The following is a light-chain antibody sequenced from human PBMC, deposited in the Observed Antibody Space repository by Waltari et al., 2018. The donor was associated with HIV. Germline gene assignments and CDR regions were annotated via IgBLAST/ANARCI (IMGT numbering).Light chain of an antibody. Sequence: SYVVTQPPSVSVAPGQTARITCWGNNIGTKSVHWYQQKPGQAPVLVVYDDSDRPSGIPERCSGSNSGNTATLTISRVEAGDEADYHCQVWDSSSDNLVVFGGGTKLTVL. CDR1: NIGTKS. J-gene: IGLJ2*01. CDR2: DDS. CDR3: QVWDSSSDNLVV. V-gene: IGLV3-21*02.